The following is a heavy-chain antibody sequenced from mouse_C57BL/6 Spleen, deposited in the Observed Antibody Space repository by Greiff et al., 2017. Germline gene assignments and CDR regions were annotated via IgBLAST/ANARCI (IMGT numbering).Heavy chain of an antibody. J-gene: IGHJ2*01. V-gene: IGHV5-4*01. CDR1: GFTFSSYA. CDR2: ISDGGSYT. CDR3: ARDQGWDHYYFDY. Sequence: EVKLVESGGGLVKPGGSLKLSCAASGFTFSSYAMSWVRPTPEKRLEWVATISDGGSYTYYPDNVKGRFTISRDNAKNNLYLQMSHLKSEDTAMYYCARDQGWDHYYFDYWGQGTTLTVSS. D-gene: IGHD3-3*01.